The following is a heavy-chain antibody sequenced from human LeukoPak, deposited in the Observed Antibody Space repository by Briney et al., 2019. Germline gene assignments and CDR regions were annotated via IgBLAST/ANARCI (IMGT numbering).Heavy chain of an antibody. CDR3: ARVAYDYVWGSYRWFDY. CDR2: IYTSGST. V-gene: IGHV4-4*07. D-gene: IGHD3-16*02. CDR1: GGSISSYY. Sequence: SETLSLTCTVSGGSISSYYWSWIRQPAGKGLEWIGRIYTSGSTNYNPSLKSRVTMSVDTSKNQFSLKLSSVTAADTAFYYCARVAYDYVWGSYRWFDYWGQGTLVTVSS. J-gene: IGHJ4*02.